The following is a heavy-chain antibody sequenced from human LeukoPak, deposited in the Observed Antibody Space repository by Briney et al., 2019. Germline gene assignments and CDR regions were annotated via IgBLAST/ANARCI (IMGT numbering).Heavy chain of an antibody. D-gene: IGHD4-17*01. CDR1: GFTFSSYA. CDR3: ARDTGWYFDL. J-gene: IGHJ2*01. CDR2: ITGDGSST. V-gene: IGHV3-74*01. Sequence: GGSLRLSCAASGFTFSSYAMSWVRQAPGKGLVWVSRITGDGSSTTYADSVKGRFTTSRDNAKNTLYLQMISLRAEDTAVYYCARDTGWYFDLWGRGTLVTVSS.